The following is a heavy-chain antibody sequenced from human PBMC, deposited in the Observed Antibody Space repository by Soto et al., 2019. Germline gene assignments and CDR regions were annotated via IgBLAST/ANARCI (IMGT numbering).Heavy chain of an antibody. V-gene: IGHV1-2*02. CDR3: ARARGYGDWGY. Sequence: QVQLVQSGAEVKKPGASVKVSCEASGYSFTGYYMHWVRQAPGQGLEWMGWINPNSGGTKYAQKFQGRVTMTWDTSISTAYMQLSRLRSDDTAVYYCARARGYGDWGYWGQGTLVTVSS. CDR2: INPNSGGT. J-gene: IGHJ4*02. D-gene: IGHD4-17*01. CDR1: GYSFTGYY.